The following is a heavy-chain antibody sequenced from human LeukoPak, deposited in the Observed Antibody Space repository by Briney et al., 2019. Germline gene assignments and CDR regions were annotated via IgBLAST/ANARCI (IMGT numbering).Heavy chain of an antibody. V-gene: IGHV1-2*02. Sequence: ASVKVPCKASGYTSTGYFIHWVRQAPGQGLEWMGWINPKSGGTNYLQKFQGRVTMTRDTSITSAYMELSRLRSEDTAVYYCARGITGSRRLFDYWGQGTLVTVSS. D-gene: IGHD1-20*01. CDR1: GYTSTGYF. CDR3: ARGITGSRRLFDY. CDR2: INPKSGGT. J-gene: IGHJ4*02.